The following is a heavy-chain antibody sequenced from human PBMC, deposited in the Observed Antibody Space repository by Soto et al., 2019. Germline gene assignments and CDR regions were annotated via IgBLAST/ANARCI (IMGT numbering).Heavy chain of an antibody. J-gene: IGHJ5*02. D-gene: IGHD2-21*02. CDR1: GGSFSGYY. Sequence: SETLSLTCAVYGGSFSGYYWSWIRQPPGKGLEWIGEINHSGSTNYNPSLKSRVTISVDTSKNQISLKLSSVTAADTAVYYCASTKHILVVTAIRWFDPWGQGTLVTVS. CDR3: ASTKHILVVTAIRWFDP. CDR2: INHSGST. V-gene: IGHV4-34*01.